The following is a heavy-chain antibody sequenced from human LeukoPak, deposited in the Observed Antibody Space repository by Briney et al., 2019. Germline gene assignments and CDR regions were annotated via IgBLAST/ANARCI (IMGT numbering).Heavy chain of an antibody. V-gene: IGHV1-18*01. CDR3: ARGLLSGSYFWTQVGNFDY. CDR1: GYTFTSYG. D-gene: IGHD1-26*01. Sequence: GASVKVFCKASGYTFTSYGISWVRQAPGQGLEWMGWISAYNGNTNYAQKLQGRVTMTTDTSTSTAYMELRSLRSDDTAVYYCARGLLSGSYFWTQVGNFDYWGQGTLVTVSS. CDR2: ISAYNGNT. J-gene: IGHJ4*02.